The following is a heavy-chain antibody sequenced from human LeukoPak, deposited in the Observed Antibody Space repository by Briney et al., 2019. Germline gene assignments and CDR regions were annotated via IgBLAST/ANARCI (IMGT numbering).Heavy chain of an antibody. CDR1: GFTFSSYA. J-gene: IGHJ4*02. CDR2: ISGSGGST. Sequence: GGSLRLSCAASGFTFSSYAMSWVRQAPGKGLEWVSAISGSGGSTYYADSAKGRFTISRDNSKNTLYLQMNSLRAEDTAVYYCARDREPRDSELDYWGQGTLVTVSS. V-gene: IGHV3-23*01. D-gene: IGHD1-26*01. CDR3: ARDREPRDSELDY.